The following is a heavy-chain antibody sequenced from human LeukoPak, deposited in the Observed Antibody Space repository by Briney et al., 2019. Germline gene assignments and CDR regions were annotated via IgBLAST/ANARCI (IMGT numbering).Heavy chain of an antibody. V-gene: IGHV4-31*03. CDR1: GGSISSGGYY. CDR3: AREASGGYSGFDY. Sequence: SQTLSLTCTVSGGSISSGGYYWSWIRQHPGKGLEWLGYIYYSGSTYYNPSLKSRVTISVDTSKNQFSLKLSSVTAADTAVYYCAREASGGYSGFDYWGQGTLVTVSS. D-gene: IGHD1-26*01. J-gene: IGHJ4*02. CDR2: IYYSGST.